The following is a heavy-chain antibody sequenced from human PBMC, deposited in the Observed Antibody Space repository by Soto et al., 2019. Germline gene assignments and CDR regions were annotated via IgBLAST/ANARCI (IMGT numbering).Heavy chain of an antibody. Sequence: QVQLVQSGAEEKKPGASVKVSCKASGYTFTNYATHWVRQAPGQRLEWMGWINDGNGNTKYSQKFQGRVTSTRDTSASTAYMELSSLRSEDTAVYYCARVSGYSLPDYWGQGTLVTVSS. CDR3: ARVSGYSLPDY. J-gene: IGHJ4*02. CDR1: GYTFTNYA. CDR2: INDGNGNT. D-gene: IGHD5-12*01. V-gene: IGHV1-3*05.